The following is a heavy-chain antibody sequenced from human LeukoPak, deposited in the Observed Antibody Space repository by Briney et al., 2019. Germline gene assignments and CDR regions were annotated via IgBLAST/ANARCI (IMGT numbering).Heavy chain of an antibody. D-gene: IGHD6-13*01. Sequence: SETLSLTCTVSGGSISSYYWSWIRQPARKGLEWVGSIYSIGSTNYNPSLKSRVTMSVDTSKNQCSLRLRSVTAADTAVYYCARQIASAGTAGFDFWGQGALVTVS. CDR3: ARQIASAGTAGFDF. J-gene: IGHJ4*02. CDR1: GGSISSYY. V-gene: IGHV4-4*07. CDR2: IYSIGST.